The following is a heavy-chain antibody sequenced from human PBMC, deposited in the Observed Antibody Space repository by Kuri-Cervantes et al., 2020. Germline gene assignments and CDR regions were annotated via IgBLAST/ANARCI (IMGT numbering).Heavy chain of an antibody. V-gene: IGHV4-61*02. D-gene: IGHD4-17*01. J-gene: IGHJ6*02. Sequence: SETLSLTCTVSGGSISSSGYYWGWIRQPAGKGLEWIGRIYTSGSTNYNPSLKSRVTMSVDTSKNQFSLKLSSVTAADTAVYYCARVLRTTVTTRNYYYYYGMDVWGQGTTVTVSS. CDR3: ARVLRTTVTTRNYYYYYGMDV. CDR2: IYTSGST. CDR1: GGSISSSGYY.